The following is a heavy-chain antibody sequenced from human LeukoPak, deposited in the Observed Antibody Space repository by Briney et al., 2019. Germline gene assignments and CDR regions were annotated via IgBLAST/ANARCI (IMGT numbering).Heavy chain of an antibody. CDR3: ARDPNSGSYFDAFDI. D-gene: IGHD1-26*01. Sequence: GGSLRLSCAASGFTVSSNYMSWVRQAPGKGLEWVSVIYSGGSTYYADSVKGRFTISRDNAKNSLYLQMNSLRAEDTAVYYCARDPNSGSYFDAFDIWGQGTMVTVSS. CDR1: GFTVSSNY. V-gene: IGHV3-66*01. CDR2: IYSGGST. J-gene: IGHJ3*02.